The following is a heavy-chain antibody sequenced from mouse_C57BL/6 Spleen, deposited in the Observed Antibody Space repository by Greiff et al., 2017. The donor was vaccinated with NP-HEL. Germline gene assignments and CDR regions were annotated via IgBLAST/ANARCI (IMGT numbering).Heavy chain of an antibody. CDR1: GFTFSDAW. D-gene: IGHD2-2*01. Sequence: EVKLEESGGGLVQPGGSMKLSCAASGFTFSDAWMDWVRQSPEKGPEWVAEIRNKANNHATYYAESVKGRFTISRDDSKSSVYLQMNSLRAEDTGIYYCTRWLRRDWFAYWGQGTLVTVSA. J-gene: IGHJ3*01. V-gene: IGHV6-6*01. CDR3: TRWLRRDWFAY. CDR2: IRNKANNHAT.